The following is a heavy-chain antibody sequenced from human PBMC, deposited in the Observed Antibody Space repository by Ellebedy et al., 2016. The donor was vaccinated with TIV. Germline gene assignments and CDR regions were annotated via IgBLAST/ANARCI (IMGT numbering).Heavy chain of an antibody. J-gene: IGHJ5*02. CDR3: AREGAYGDYSQVSFPSDP. Sequence: PGGSLRLSCAASGFSFSSYWMSWVRQAPGKGLEWVANIYQDGGKKNYVDSVKGRFTISRDNAKNSLYLQMDSMRAEDTAVYYCAREGAYGDYSQVSFPSDPWGQGTLVTVSS. V-gene: IGHV3-7*01. CDR2: IYQDGGKK. D-gene: IGHD4-17*01. CDR1: GFSFSSYW.